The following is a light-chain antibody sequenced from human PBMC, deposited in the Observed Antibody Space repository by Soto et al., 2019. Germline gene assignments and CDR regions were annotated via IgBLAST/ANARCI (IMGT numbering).Light chain of an antibody. V-gene: IGKV4-1*01. CDR3: QQYNRTPAT. Sequence: DIVMTQSPDSLAVSLGERAAINCKSSQSVLYSSDNKHYLAWYQQKPGQAPKLLIDWAATRESGVTDRFSGSGSGTDFTRTISSLQAEDVAVYYCQQYNRTPATFGQGTKVEIK. CDR1: QSVLYSSDNKHY. CDR2: WAA. J-gene: IGKJ1*01.